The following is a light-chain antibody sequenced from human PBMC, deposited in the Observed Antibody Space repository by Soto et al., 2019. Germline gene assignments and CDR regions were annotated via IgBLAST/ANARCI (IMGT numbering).Light chain of an antibody. V-gene: IGKV3-15*01. CDR2: GAS. J-gene: IGKJ4*01. Sequence: EIVMTQSPATLSVYKGERATLSCRASQSLSSNLAWYQQKPGQAPRLLIYGASTRATGIPARFSGSGSGTEFTLTISSLQSEDFAVYYCQQYNNLPLTFGGGTKVDIK. CDR3: QQYNNLPLT. CDR1: QSLSSN.